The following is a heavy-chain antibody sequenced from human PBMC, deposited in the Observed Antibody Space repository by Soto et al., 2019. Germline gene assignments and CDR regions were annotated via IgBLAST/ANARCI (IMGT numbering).Heavy chain of an antibody. CDR3: ARDLLSFGELSLFVS. D-gene: IGHD3-16*02. Sequence: ASVKVSCKASGYTFTGYYMHWVRQAPGQGLEWMGWINPNSGGTNYAQKFQGRVTMTRDTSISTAYMELSRLRSDDTAVYYCARDLLSFGELSLFVSWGQGTLVTVSS. CDR2: INPNSGGT. CDR1: GYTFTGYY. J-gene: IGHJ4*02. V-gene: IGHV1-2*02.